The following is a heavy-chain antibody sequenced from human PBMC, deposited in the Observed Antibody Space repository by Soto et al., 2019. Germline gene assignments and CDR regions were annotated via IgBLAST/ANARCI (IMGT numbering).Heavy chain of an antibody. CDR3: ASRLGVDSGMDV. D-gene: IGHD3-10*01. CDR2: IYPGDSDT. J-gene: IGHJ6*02. V-gene: IGHV5-51*01. CDR1: GYSFTSYW. Sequence: GESLKISCRTSGYSFTSYWIGWVRQMPGKGLDWMGIIYPGDSDTRYSPSFQGQVTISADKSIRTAYLQWSSLQASDTAMYYCASRLGVDSGMDVWGQGTRVTVSS.